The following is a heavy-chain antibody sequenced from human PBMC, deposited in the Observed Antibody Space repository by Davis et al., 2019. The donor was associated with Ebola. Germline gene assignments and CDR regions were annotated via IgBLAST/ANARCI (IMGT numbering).Heavy chain of an antibody. CDR2: IYYSGST. J-gene: IGHJ4*02. D-gene: IGHD3-10*01. V-gene: IGHV4-59*08. Sequence: SETLSLTCTVSGGSISSYYWSWIRQPPGKGLEWIGYIYYSGSTNYNPSLKSRVTISVDTSKNQFSLKLSSVTAADTAVYYCARGRWVYGSGSYYKDWGQGTLVTVSS. CDR1: GGSISSYY. CDR3: ARGRWVYGSGSYYKD.